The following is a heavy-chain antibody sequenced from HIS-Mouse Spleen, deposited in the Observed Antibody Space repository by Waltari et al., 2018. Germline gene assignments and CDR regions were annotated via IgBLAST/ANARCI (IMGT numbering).Heavy chain of an antibody. D-gene: IGHD6-13*01. CDR2: IYYSGST. CDR1: GCSLRSPSSY. CDR3: AREIPYSSSWYDWYFDL. V-gene: IGHV4-39*07. J-gene: IGHJ2*01. Sequence: QLQLQQSRPGLLKPSETLSLTCTVAGCSLRSPSSYCCWIRQPPGKGLEWIGGIYYSGSTYYNPSLKSRVTISVDTSKNQFSLKLSSVTAADTAVYYCAREIPYSSSWYDWYFDLWGRGTLVTVSS.